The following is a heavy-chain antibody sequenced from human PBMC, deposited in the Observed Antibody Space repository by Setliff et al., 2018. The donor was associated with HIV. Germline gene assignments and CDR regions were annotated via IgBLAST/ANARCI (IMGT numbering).Heavy chain of an antibody. CDR1: GYTFTSYD. CDR2: MSPNSGNT. V-gene: IGHV1-8*03. J-gene: IGHJ5*02. D-gene: IGHD3-16*01. CDR3: ARGREITFGGVTWFDP. Sequence: ASVKVSCKASGYTFTSYDINWVRQATGQGLEWMGWMSPNSGNTGYAQKFQGRVTITRNTSISTAYMELSSLRSEDTAVYYCARGREITFGGVTWFDPWGQGTLVTVSS.